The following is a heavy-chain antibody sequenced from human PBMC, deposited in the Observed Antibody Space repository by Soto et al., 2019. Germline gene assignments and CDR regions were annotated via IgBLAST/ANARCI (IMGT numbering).Heavy chain of an antibody. Sequence: ASVKVSCKASGYTFTGYYMHWVRQAPGQGLEWMGWINPNSGGTNYAQKFQGWVTMTRDTSISTAYMELSRLRSDDTAVYYCARDGSIAAADTGYDYWGQGTLVTVSS. J-gene: IGHJ4*02. V-gene: IGHV1-2*04. CDR1: GYTFTGYY. CDR3: ARDGSIAAADTGYDY. D-gene: IGHD6-13*01. CDR2: INPNSGGT.